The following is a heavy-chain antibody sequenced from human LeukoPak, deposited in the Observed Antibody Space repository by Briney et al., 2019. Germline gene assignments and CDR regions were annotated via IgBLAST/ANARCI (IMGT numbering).Heavy chain of an antibody. CDR1: GFSFRNYA. V-gene: IGHV3-64*02. CDR3: TRDGGSFCDFDY. D-gene: IGHD1-26*01. J-gene: IGHJ4*02. CDR2: INTDGRIT. Sequence: GGSLRLSCVASGFSFRNYAIYWVRQAPGKGLEYVSVINTDGRITYYADSVKGRFTISRDNSKNTVYLQMDSLRGEDMAVYYCTRDGGSFCDFDYWGQGALVTVSS.